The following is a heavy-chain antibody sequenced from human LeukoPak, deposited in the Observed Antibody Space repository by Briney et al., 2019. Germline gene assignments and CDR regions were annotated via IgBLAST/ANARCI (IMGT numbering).Heavy chain of an antibody. CDR2: ISGSDGTT. V-gene: IGHV3-23*01. Sequence: GGSQRLSCAASGFTFSSYAMSWVRQAPGKGLEWVSAISGSDGTTYYADSVKGRFTISRDNSKYTLSLQMNSLRAEDTAVYYCARSLIAAAGWFDPWGQGTLVTVSS. D-gene: IGHD6-13*01. CDR1: GFTFSSYA. J-gene: IGHJ5*02. CDR3: ARSLIAAAGWFDP.